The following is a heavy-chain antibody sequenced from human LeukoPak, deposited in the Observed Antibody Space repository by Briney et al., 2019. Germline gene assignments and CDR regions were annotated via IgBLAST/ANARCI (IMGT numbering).Heavy chain of an antibody. CDR1: GGSFSGYY. V-gene: IGHV4-34*01. D-gene: IGHD3-3*01. J-gene: IGHJ4*02. CDR2: INHSGST. CDR3: ARRLLRFLEWTPTGYYFDY. Sequence: SETLSLTCAVYGGSFSGYYWSWIRQPPGKGLEWIGEINHSGSTNYNPSLKSRVTISVDTSKNQFSLKLSSVTAADTAVYYCARRLLRFLEWTPTGYYFDYWGQGTLVTVSS.